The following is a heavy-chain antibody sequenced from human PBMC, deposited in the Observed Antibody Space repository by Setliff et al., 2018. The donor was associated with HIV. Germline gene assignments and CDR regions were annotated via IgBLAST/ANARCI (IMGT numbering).Heavy chain of an antibody. CDR1: EFPFSSHT. J-gene: IGHJ2*01. CDR3: AREMPMIYWYFDL. CDR2: ISYDGRNK. D-gene: IGHD3-22*01. Sequence: SLKISCAASEFPFSSHTMHWVRQAPGKGLEWVGVISYDGRNKYYADSVRGRFTISRDNSKNTLYSQMNSLRTEDTAVYYCAREMPMIYWYFDLWGRGTLVTVSS. V-gene: IGHV3-30*04.